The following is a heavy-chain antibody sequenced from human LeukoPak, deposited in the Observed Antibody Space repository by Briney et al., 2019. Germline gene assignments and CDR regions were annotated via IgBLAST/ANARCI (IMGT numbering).Heavy chain of an antibody. CDR1: GFTFSSYS. V-gene: IGHV3-23*01. D-gene: IGHD2-15*01. CDR3: AKYIVATNSNLVAATRRYFDY. J-gene: IGHJ4*02. Sequence: GGSLRLSCAASGFTFSSYSMSWVRQAPGKGLEWVSVISDSGGYTSYADSVKGRFTISRDNSKNTLYLQMNSLSAEDTAVYYCAKYIVATNSNLVAATRRYFDYWGQGTLVTVSS. CDR2: ISDSGGYT.